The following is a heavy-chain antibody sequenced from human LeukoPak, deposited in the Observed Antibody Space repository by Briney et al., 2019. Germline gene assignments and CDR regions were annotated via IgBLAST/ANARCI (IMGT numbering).Heavy chain of an antibody. J-gene: IGHJ6*02. CDR1: GGSISSYY. CDR3: ARHIKYYYGSGRGGMDV. D-gene: IGHD3-10*01. V-gene: IGHV4-4*09. Sequence: SETLSLTCTVSGGSISSYYWSWIRQPPGKGLEWIGYIYTSGSTNYNPSLKSRVTISVDTSKNQFSLKLSSVAAADTAVYYCARHIKYYYGSGRGGMDVWGQGTTVTVSS. CDR2: IYTSGST.